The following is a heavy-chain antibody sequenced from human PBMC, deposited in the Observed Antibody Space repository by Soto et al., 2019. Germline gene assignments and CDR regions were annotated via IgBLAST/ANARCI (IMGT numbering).Heavy chain of an antibody. CDR1: GFTFSSYW. CDR3: ARERRSRFYGMDV. CDR2: INSDGSST. V-gene: IGHV3-74*01. D-gene: IGHD2-15*01. Sequence: GGSLRLSCAASGFTFSSYWMHWVRQAPGKGLVWVSRINSDGSSTSYADSVKGRFTISRDNAKNTLYLQMNSLRAEDTAVYYCARERRSRFYGMDVWGQGTTVTVSS. J-gene: IGHJ6*02.